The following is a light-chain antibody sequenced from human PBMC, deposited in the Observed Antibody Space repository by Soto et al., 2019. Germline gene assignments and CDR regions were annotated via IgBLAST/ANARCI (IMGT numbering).Light chain of an antibody. CDR3: QQYGSSPVT. CDR1: QNVSSSY. V-gene: IGKV3-20*01. J-gene: IGKJ5*01. Sequence: EKVLTQSPGTLSLSPGERATLSCRASQNVSSSYLAWYQHKPGQAPRLLIYGASNRATGIPDRVSGSGSGTDFTLTISRLEPEDFAVYYCQQYGSSPVTFGQGTRLEIK. CDR2: GAS.